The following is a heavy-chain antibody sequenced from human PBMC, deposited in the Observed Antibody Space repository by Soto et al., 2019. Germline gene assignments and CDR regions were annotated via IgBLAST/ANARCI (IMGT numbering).Heavy chain of an antibody. J-gene: IGHJ4*02. CDR1: GFTFSSYA. D-gene: IGHD3-9*01. V-gene: IGHV3-23*01. CDR3: AKDLLALRYFDWLSQIFDY. CDR2: ISGSGGST. Sequence: PGGSLRLSCAASGFTFSSYAMSWVRQAPGKGLEWVSAISGSGGSTYYADSVKGRSTISRDNSKNTLYLQMNSLRAEDTAVYYCAKDLLALRYFDWLSQIFDYWGQGTLVTVSS.